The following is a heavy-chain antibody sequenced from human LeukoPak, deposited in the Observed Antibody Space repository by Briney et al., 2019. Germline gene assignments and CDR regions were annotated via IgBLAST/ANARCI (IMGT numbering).Heavy chain of an antibody. J-gene: IGHJ3*02. D-gene: IGHD6-19*01. CDR2: IIPILGIA. CDR3: ARVPGIAVADQAFDI. Sequence: ASVKVSCKASGGTFSSYAISWVRQAPGQGLEWMGRIIPILGIANYAQKFQGRVTITADKSTSTAYMELSSLRSEDTAVYYCARVPGIAVADQAFDIWGQGTMVTVSS. CDR1: GGTFSSYA. V-gene: IGHV1-69*04.